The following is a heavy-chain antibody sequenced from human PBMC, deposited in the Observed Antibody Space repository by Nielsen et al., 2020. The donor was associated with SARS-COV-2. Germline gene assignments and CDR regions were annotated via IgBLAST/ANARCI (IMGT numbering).Heavy chain of an antibody. CDR2: ISYDGSNK. CDR1: GFTFSSYG. CDR3: ANLDVLWDAFDI. J-gene: IGHJ3*02. D-gene: IGHD3-10*01. Sequence: GESLKISCAASGFTFSSYGMHWVRQAPGKGLEWVAVISYDGSNKYYADSVKGRFTISRDNSKNTLYLQMNSLTTEDTAVYFCANLDVLWDAFDIWGQGTMVTVSS. V-gene: IGHV3-30*18.